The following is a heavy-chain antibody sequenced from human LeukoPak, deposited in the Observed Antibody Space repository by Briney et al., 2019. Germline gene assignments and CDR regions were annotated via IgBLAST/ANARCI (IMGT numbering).Heavy chain of an antibody. Sequence: SETPSLTCAVYGGSFSGYYWSWIRQPPGKGLEWIGEINHSGSTNYNPSLKSRVTISVDTSKNQFSLKLSSVTAADTAVYYCARGFSTPSLDYDSSVVDYWGQGTLVTVSS. J-gene: IGHJ4*02. CDR3: ARGFSTPSLDYDSSVVDY. CDR2: INHSGST. V-gene: IGHV4-34*01. D-gene: IGHD3-22*01. CDR1: GGSFSGYY.